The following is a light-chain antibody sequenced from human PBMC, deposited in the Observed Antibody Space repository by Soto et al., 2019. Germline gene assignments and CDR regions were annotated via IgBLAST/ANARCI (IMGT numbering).Light chain of an antibody. V-gene: IGKV1-5*01. Sequence: DIQMTQSPSTLSASVGDRVTITCRASQSISSWLAWYQQKPGKAPNLLLYDASRLESGVPSRFSGSGSGTEFTLTISSLQPDDFATYYCQQYSSYSEAFGQGTKVELK. CDR3: QQYSSYSEA. CDR2: DAS. CDR1: QSISSW. J-gene: IGKJ1*01.